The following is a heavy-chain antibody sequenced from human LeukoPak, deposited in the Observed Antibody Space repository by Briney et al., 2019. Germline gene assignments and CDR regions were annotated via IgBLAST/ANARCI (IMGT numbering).Heavy chain of an antibody. CDR2: IGRGIT. CDR1: GFTFSTYS. Sequence: GGSLRLSCTASGFTFSTYSMNWVRQAPGKGLEWISHIGRGITYADSVKGRFTISRDNAKNSLYLQMNSLRAEDTALYYCAKDNYYDSSGTTGLFDYWGQGTLVTVSS. J-gene: IGHJ4*02. V-gene: IGHV3-48*04. D-gene: IGHD3-22*01. CDR3: AKDNYYDSSGTTGLFDY.